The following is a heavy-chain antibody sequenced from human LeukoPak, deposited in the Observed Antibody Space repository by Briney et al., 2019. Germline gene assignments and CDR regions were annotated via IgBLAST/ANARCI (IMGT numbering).Heavy chain of an antibody. CDR3: ASSWFAVGGTETNWFDP. J-gene: IGHJ5*02. V-gene: IGHV4-59*08. CDR1: GGSITSYY. Sequence: SETLSLTCTVSGGSITSYYWSWIRQFPGKGLEWIGYIYYRGSTSYNPSLKSRVTISLDTSKNQFSLKLSSVTAADTALYHCASSWFAVGGTETNWFDPWGQGTLVTVSS. CDR2: IYYRGST. D-gene: IGHD6-19*01.